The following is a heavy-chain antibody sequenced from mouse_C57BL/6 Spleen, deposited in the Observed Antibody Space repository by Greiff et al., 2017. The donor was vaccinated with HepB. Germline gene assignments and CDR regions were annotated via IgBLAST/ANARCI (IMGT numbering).Heavy chain of an antibody. CDR1: GFNIKNTY. CDR3: ARRYYYGSSYGLYYFDY. D-gene: IGHD1-1*01. Sequence: EVKLQQSVAELVRPGASVKLSCTASGFNIKNTYMHWVKQRPEQGLEWIGRIDPANGNTKYAPKFQGKATITADTSSNTAYLQLSSLTSEDTAIYYCARRYYYGSSYGLYYFDYWGQGTTLTVSS. CDR2: IDPANGNT. J-gene: IGHJ2*01. V-gene: IGHV14-3*01.